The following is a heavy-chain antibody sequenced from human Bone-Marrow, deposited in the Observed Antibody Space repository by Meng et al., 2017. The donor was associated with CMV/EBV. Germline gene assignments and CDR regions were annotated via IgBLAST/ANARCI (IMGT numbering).Heavy chain of an antibody. CDR1: GFTFSSYG. J-gene: IGHJ4*02. V-gene: IGHV3-30*02. D-gene: IGHD3-3*01. CDR3: ARGYYDFWSGYYTVGY. CDR2: IRYDGSNK. Sequence: GESLKISCAASGFTFSSYGMHWVRQAPGKGLEWVAFIRYDGSNKYYADSVKGRFTISRDNSKNTLYLQMNSLRAEDTAVYYCARGYYDFWSGYYTVGYWGQGTLVTVSS.